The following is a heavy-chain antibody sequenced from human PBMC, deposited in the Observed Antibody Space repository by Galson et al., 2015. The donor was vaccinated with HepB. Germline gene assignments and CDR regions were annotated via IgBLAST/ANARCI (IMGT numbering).Heavy chain of an antibody. J-gene: IGHJ4*02. CDR2: FDPEDGET. CDR1: GYTLTELS. Sequence: SVKVSCKVSGYTLTELSMHWVRQAPGKGLEWMGGFDPEDGETIYAQKFQGRVTMTEDTSTDTAYMELSSLRSEDTAVYYCATGLGSYYTFLNYWGQGTLVTVSS. D-gene: IGHD1-26*01. CDR3: ATGLGSYYTFLNY. V-gene: IGHV1-24*01.